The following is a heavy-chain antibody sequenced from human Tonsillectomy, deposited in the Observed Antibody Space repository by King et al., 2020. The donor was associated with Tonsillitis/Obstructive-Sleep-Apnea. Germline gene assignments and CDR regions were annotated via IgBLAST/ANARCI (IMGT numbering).Heavy chain of an antibody. D-gene: IGHD1-7*01. V-gene: IGHV2-26*01. Sequence: VTLKESGPVLVKPTETLTLTCTVSGFSLSSRRMGVSWIRQPPGKALEWLAHIFSNDEKPHTTSLKSRLTITKDTSKSQVVLTMTNMDPVDTATYYCARMKRTYYYYMDVWGNGTTVTVS. CDR2: IFSNDEK. J-gene: IGHJ6*03. CDR1: GFSLSSRRMG. CDR3: ARMKRTYYYYMDV.